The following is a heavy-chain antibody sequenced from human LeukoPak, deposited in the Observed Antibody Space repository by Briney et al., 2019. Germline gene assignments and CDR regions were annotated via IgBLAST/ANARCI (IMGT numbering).Heavy chain of an antibody. Sequence: SETLSLTCTVSGGSISSSGYYWSWIRQPPGKGLEWIGYIYYSGSTNYNPSLKSRVTISVDTSKNQFSLKLSSVTAADTAVYYCEREDGLLQVFDYWGQGTLVTVSS. CDR3: EREDGLLQVFDY. CDR2: IYYSGST. CDR1: GGSISSSGYY. V-gene: IGHV4-61*08. J-gene: IGHJ4*02. D-gene: IGHD2-21*02.